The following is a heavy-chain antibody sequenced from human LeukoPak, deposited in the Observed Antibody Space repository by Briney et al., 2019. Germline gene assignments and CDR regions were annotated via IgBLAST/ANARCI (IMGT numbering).Heavy chain of an antibody. CDR2: ISGSGAST. V-gene: IGHV3-23*01. D-gene: IGHD1-26*01. CDR1: GFTLSTNA. CDR3: AKDVGKWESLHFFDY. J-gene: IGHJ4*02. Sequence: GGSLRLSCLTSGFTLSTNAMSWVRQAPGKGLEWISGISGSGASTYFADSVKGRFTISRDDSRNTLYLQMNSLRGDDTAVYYCAKDVGKWESLHFFDYWGQGTLVTVSS.